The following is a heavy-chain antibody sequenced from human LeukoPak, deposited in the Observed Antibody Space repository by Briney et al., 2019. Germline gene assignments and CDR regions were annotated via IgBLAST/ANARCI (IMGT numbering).Heavy chain of an antibody. D-gene: IGHD6-25*01. Sequence: GESLRLSCAASGFTVTSKYMSWVRQAPGKGLEWVSVLYAGGVRYYADSVKGRFTISSDNSRTTTYLQMNGLRAEDTAVYYCARLAGFDHWGQGTLVTVSS. CDR2: LYAGGVR. CDR3: ARLAGFDH. CDR1: GFTVTSKY. V-gene: IGHV3-53*01. J-gene: IGHJ4*02.